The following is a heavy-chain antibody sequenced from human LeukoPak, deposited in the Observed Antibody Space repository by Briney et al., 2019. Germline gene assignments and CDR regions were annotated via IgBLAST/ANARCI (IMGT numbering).Heavy chain of an antibody. J-gene: IGHJ5*02. Sequence: GTSLRLSCVASGFTFRTYGMYWVRQAPGKGLEWVAVIWSDGSKKYYAESVKGRFTIPRDDSKNTLYLQMNSLSGEDTAVYYCARDGAVGRPIDPWGQGTLVTVSS. CDR3: ARDGAVGRPIDP. CDR2: IWSDGSKK. CDR1: GFTFRTYG. D-gene: IGHD3-10*01. V-gene: IGHV3-33*01.